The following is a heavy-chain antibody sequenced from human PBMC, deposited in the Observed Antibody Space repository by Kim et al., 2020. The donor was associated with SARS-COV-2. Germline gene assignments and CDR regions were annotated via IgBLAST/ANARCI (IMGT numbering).Heavy chain of an antibody. J-gene: IGHJ4*02. D-gene: IGHD5-18*01. CDR2: ISSSSSYI. Sequence: GGSLRLSCAASGFTFSSYSMNWVRQAPGKGLQWVSSISSSSSYIYYADSVKGRFTISRDNAKNSLYLQMNSLRAEDTAVYYCARDGSRGYFDYWGQGTLVTVSS. CDR3: ARDGSRGYFDY. CDR1: GFTFSSYS. V-gene: IGHV3-21*01.